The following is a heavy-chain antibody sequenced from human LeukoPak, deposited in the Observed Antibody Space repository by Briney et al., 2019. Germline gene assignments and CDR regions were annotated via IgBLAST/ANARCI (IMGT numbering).Heavy chain of an antibody. CDR2: TWFDGSYK. D-gene: IGHD2-15*01. V-gene: IGHV3-33*01. CDR3: ARTTAATHGVFDY. Sequence: GGSLRLSCAASGFTFSSYGMLWVRQAPGKGLEWVALTWFDGSYKYYVDSVKGRFTISRDNSKNTVYLQMNSLRAEDTALYYCARTTAATHGVFDYWGQGTLVTASS. CDR1: GFTFSSYG. J-gene: IGHJ4*02.